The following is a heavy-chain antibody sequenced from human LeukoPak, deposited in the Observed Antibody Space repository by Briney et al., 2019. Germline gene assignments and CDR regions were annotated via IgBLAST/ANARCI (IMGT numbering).Heavy chain of an antibody. V-gene: IGHV4-34*01. CDR3: ARGRAYSSSWFPFDF. Sequence: SETLSLTCAVYGGSFSGSYWSWIRQPPGKGLEWIGEINHSGSTNYNPPLKSRVTISVDTSKNQFSLKLSSVTAADTAVYYCARGRAYSSSWFPFDFWGQGTLVSVSS. CDR1: GGSFSGSY. CDR2: INHSGST. D-gene: IGHD6-13*01. J-gene: IGHJ4*02.